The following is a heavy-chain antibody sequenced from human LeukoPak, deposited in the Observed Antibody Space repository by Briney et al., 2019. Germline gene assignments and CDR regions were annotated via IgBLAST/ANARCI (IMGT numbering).Heavy chain of an antibody. CDR1: GFTFSRYG. J-gene: IGHJ4*02. V-gene: IGHV3-30*02. CDR3: ARDRLHYGEYEKTFDY. Sequence: GGSLRLSCAASGFTFSRYGMHWVRQAPGKGLEWVAFIRYDGSNKYYADSVEGRFTISRDNSKNTLYLQMNSLRAEDTAVYYCARDRLHYGEYEKTFDYWGQGTLVSVSS. D-gene: IGHD4-17*01. CDR2: IRYDGSNK.